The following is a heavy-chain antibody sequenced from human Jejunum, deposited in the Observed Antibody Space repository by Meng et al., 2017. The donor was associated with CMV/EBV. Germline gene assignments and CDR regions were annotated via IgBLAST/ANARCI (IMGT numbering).Heavy chain of an antibody. D-gene: IGHD4-17*01. Sequence: SGFTFTSYSINWVRQAPGKGLEWLSYISGSSTYIYHADSVKGRFAISRDNAKNSVYLQMNSLRAEDTAVYYCARAIDYGDPNWFDPWGQGTLVTVSS. V-gene: IGHV3-21*01. CDR1: GFTFTSYS. CDR3: ARAIDYGDPNWFDP. J-gene: IGHJ5*02. CDR2: ISGSSTYI.